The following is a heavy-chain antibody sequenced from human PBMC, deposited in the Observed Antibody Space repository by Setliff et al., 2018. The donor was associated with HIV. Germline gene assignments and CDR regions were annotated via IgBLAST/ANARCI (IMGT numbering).Heavy chain of an antibody. J-gene: IGHJ4*02. V-gene: IGHV4-39*02. CDR1: GGSVSSSCYF. CDR3: ARTPGTHYYDRSANFHYFDY. CDR2: IYYSGTT. D-gene: IGHD3-22*01. Sequence: ETLSLTCTVSGGSVSSSCYFWGWIRQPPGTGLEWIGNIYYSGTTFYNPSLKSRVSISVDTSTDHFSLKLSSVTAADTAVYYCARTPGTHYYDRSANFHYFDYWGQGALVTVSS.